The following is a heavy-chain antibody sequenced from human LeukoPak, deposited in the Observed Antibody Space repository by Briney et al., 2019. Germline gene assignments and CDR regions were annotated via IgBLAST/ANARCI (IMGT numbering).Heavy chain of an antibody. J-gene: IGHJ6*02. CDR1: GYSFISYG. V-gene: IGHV1-18*01. Sequence: GASVKVSCKCSGYSFISYGINWVRQAPGQGLEWMGWISGNSGNTKYADKFQGSVTMTTDTSTETVYMELRSLRSDDTAVYYCARSGFTVVPIANYHDGMDVWGHGTTVTVSS. CDR2: ISGNSGNT. D-gene: IGHD2-2*01. CDR3: ARSGFTVVPIANYHDGMDV.